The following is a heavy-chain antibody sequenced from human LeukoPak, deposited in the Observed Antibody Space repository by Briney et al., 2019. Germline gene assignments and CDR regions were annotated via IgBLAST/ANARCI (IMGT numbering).Heavy chain of an antibody. D-gene: IGHD6-19*01. V-gene: IGHV3-7*01. Sequence: GGSLRLSCAASGFTFSSYWMSWVRQAPGKGLEWVANIKQDGSEKYYVDSVKGRFTISRDNAKNSLYLQMNSLRAEDTAVYYCARWGYSSGWYEEAVGYWGQGTLVTVSS. CDR3: ARWGYSSGWYEEAVGY. CDR2: IKQDGSEK. CDR1: GFTFSSYW. J-gene: IGHJ4*02.